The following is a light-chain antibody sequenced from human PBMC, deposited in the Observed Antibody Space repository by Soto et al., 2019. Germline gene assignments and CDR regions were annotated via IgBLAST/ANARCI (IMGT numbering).Light chain of an antibody. CDR1: QGIRHD. V-gene: IGKV1-17*01. CDR3: QQLNSYPPA. CDR2: AAS. J-gene: IGKJ5*01. Sequence: IEMTQSPSSLSVSVGDRVTITCRASQGIRHDLGWYQQKPGKAPELLIYAASILQSGVPSRFSGSGSGTEFTLTISSLQPEDFATYYCQQLNSYPPAFGQGTRLEI.